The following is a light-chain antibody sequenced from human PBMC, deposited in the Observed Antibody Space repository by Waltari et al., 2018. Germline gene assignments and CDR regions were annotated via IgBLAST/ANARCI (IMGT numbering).Light chain of an antibody. CDR3: QQRSNWPPGYT. Sequence: EIVLTQSPATLSLSPGERATLSCMASQSVSSYLAWYQQKPGQAPRILFYDASNRSTGIPARFSGSGSGTDFTLTISSLEPEDFAVYYCQQRSNWPPGYTFGQGTKLEIK. CDR1: QSVSSY. J-gene: IGKJ2*01. CDR2: DAS. V-gene: IGKV3-11*01.